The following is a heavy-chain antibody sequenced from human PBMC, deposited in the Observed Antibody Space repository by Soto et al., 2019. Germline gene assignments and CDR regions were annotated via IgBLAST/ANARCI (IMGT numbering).Heavy chain of an antibody. Sequence: QVQLVQSGAEVKKPGASVKVSCKTSGFTLTSFGITWVRQAPGQGLEWMGRISVYDGNTDYAQKFKGRVAMTTDTSTTTAYMELRSLRSDDTAVYFCAKGEETLTAWGQGTLLTVSS. CDR3: AKGEETLTA. CDR2: ISVYDGNT. J-gene: IGHJ5*02. V-gene: IGHV1-18*01. CDR1: GFTLTSFG.